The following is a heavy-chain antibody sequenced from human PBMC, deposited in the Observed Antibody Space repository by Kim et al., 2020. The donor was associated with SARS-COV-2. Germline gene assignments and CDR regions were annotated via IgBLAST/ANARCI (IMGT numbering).Heavy chain of an antibody. CDR3: ARVDYYGALDY. CDR1: GFTFSSYW. J-gene: IGHJ4*02. CDR2: IKEDGSEK. Sequence: GGSLRLSCAASGFTFSSYWMSWVRQAPGKGLEWVANIKEDGSEKYYVDSVKGRFTTSRDNAKNSLYLQMNSLRAEDSAVYYCARVDYYGALDYWGQGTLGTVSS. D-gene: IGHD3-10*01. V-gene: IGHV3-7*01.